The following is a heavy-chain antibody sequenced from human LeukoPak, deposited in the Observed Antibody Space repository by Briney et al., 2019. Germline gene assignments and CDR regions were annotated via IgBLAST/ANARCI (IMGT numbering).Heavy chain of an antibody. J-gene: IGHJ4*02. CDR3: ARGTTVTKKFDY. Sequence: SETLPLTCAVYGGSFSGYYWSWIRQPPGKGLEWIGEINHSGSTNYNPSLKSRVTISVDTSKNQFSLKLSSVTAADTAVYYCARGTTVTKKFDYWGQGTLVTVSS. CDR2: INHSGST. CDR1: GGSFSGYY. V-gene: IGHV4-34*01. D-gene: IGHD4-17*01.